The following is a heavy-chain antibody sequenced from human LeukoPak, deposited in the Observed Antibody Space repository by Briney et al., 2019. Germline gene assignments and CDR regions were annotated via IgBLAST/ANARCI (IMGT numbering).Heavy chain of an antibody. Sequence: PSETLSLTCAVYGGSFSGYYWSWIRQPPGKGLEWIGEINHRGSTNYNPSLKSRVTISVDTSKNQFSLKLSSVTAADTAAYYCARGQPGMNWFDPWGQGTLVTVSS. CDR3: ARGQPGMNWFDP. J-gene: IGHJ5*02. CDR1: GGSFSGYY. CDR2: INHRGST. V-gene: IGHV4-34*01.